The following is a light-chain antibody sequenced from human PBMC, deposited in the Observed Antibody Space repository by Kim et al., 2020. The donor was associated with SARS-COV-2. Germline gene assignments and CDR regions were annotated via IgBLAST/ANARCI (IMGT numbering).Light chain of an antibody. CDR1: SSNIGANYD. Sequence: QRVTFACTGSSSNIGANYDVHWYQHLPGTAPKLLIYGNTNRPSGVPDRFSGSKSGNSASLAIIGLQAEDEADYYCQSYDNSLNSYVFGTGTKVTVL. CDR3: QSYDNSLNSYV. V-gene: IGLV1-40*01. J-gene: IGLJ1*01. CDR2: GNT.